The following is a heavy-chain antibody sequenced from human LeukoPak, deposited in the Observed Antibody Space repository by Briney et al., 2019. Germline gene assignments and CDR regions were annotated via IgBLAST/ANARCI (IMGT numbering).Heavy chain of an antibody. V-gene: IGHV1-2*02. D-gene: IGHD3-22*01. CDR2: INPNSGGT. J-gene: IGHJ4*02. Sequence: ASVKVSCKASGYTFTGYYMHWVRQAPGQGLEWMGWINPNSGGTNYAQKFQGRVTMTRDTSISTAYMELNRLRSDDTAVYYCTRRHYYDSSGYDYWGQGTPVTVSS. CDR1: GYTFTGYY. CDR3: TRRHYYDSSGYDY.